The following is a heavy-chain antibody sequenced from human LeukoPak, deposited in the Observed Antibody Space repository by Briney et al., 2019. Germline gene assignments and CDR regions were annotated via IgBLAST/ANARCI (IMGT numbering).Heavy chain of an antibody. CDR3: ARDLQSGPTSAFDH. CDR2: IWYDGSDT. Sequence: GGSLRLSCAASGFDFSDYAMHWVRQSPAKGLEWVAVIWYDGSDTYSADSVKGRFTISRDNSKNTLYLQMTSLRVDDAAVYYCARDLQSGPTSAFDHWGQGTLVIGSS. J-gene: IGHJ4*02. D-gene: IGHD1-1*01. V-gene: IGHV3-33*01. CDR1: GFDFSDYA.